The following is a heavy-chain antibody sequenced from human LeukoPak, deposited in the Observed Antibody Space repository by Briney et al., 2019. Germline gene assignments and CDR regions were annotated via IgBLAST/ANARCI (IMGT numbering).Heavy chain of an antibody. CDR1: GFTFSNYD. D-gene: IGHD5-18*01. V-gene: IGHV3-30*19. J-gene: IGHJ6*02. CDR3: ARGHTAMAPTDYYYYGMDV. Sequence: PGGSLRLSCAVSGFTFSNYDMHWVRQAPGKGLEWVAVIWYDGSNKYYADSVKGRFTISRDNSKNTLYLQMNSLRAEDTAVYYCARGHTAMAPTDYYYYGMDVWGQGTTVTVSS. CDR2: IWYDGSNK.